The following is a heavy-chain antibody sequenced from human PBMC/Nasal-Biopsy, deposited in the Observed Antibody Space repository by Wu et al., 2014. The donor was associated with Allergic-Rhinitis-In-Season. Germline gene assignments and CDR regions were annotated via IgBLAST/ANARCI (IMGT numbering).Heavy chain of an antibody. CDR2: T. D-gene: IGHD5-18*01. Sequence: TNNNPSFKSRVAMSVDTSRNQVSLRLSSVTAADTGVYFCARERYSYDSYRLDVWGQGTTVTVSS. J-gene: IGHJ6*02. V-gene: IGHV4-4*06. CDR3: ARERYSYDSYRLDV.